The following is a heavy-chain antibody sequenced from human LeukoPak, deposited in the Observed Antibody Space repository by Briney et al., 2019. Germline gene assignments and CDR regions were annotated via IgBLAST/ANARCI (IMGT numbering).Heavy chain of an antibody. Sequence: GGSLRLSCAASGFTFSSYSMNWVRQAPGKGLEWVSYISSSSSTIYYADSVKGRFTISRDNSKNTLYLQMNSLRAEDTAVYYCAKGRGWEASYYYYYMDVWGKGTTVTISS. V-gene: IGHV3-48*01. D-gene: IGHD1-26*01. CDR2: ISSSSSTI. CDR1: GFTFSSYS. J-gene: IGHJ6*03. CDR3: AKGRGWEASYYYYYMDV.